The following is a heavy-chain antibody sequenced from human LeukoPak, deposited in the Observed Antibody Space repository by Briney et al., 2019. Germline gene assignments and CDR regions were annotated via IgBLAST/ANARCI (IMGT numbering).Heavy chain of an antibody. V-gene: IGHV4-59*01. CDR3: ARGDEAVVAATSFDY. CDR1: GGSISSYY. CDR2: ICYSGST. D-gene: IGHD2-15*01. J-gene: IGHJ4*02. Sequence: PSETLSLTCTVSGGSISSYYWSWIRQPPGKGLEWIGYICYSGSTNYNPSLKSRVTISVDTSKNQFSLKLSSVTAADTAVYYCARGDEAVVAATSFDYWGQGTLVTVSS.